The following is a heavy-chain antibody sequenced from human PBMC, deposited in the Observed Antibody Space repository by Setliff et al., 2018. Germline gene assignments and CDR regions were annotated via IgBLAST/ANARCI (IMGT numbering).Heavy chain of an antibody. CDR1: GFTFSSLW. CDR3: VRGSAYSSGSFDC. V-gene: IGHV3-74*01. CDR2: INSDGSTT. J-gene: IGHJ4*02. Sequence: LRLSCAASGFTFSSLWMAWVRQAPGKGLVWVSRINSDGSTTTYTDSVKGRFTISRDNGKNTVYLQMNSLRAEDTAMYYCVRGSAYSSGSFDCWGQGTLVTVSS. D-gene: IGHD3-22*01.